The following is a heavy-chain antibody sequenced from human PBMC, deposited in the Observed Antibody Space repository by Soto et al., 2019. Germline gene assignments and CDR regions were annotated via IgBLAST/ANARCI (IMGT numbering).Heavy chain of an antibody. D-gene: IGHD6-13*01. CDR2: ISYDGREK. CDR1: EVAFSSHG. V-gene: IGHV3-30*03. CDR3: ASPAAGTFGH. Sequence: QVQLVESGGGVVQPGTSLRLVCAVSEVAFSSHGFHWVRQAPGKGLEWVAFISYDGREKYYVDSVDGRFTISRDNSKNTLYLQMNSLRREDSAVYFCASPAAGTFGHWGQGTLVTVS. J-gene: IGHJ5*02.